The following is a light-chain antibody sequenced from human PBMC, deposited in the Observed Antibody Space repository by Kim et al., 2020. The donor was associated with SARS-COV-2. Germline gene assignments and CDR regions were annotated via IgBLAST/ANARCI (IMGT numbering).Light chain of an antibody. CDR2: QDT. V-gene: IGLV3-1*01. CDR1: KLGDKY. Sequence: VAPGQTASIPCSGDKLGDKYACWYQQKPGQSPVLVIYQDTKRPSGIPERFTGSNSGNTATLTISGTQAMDEADYYCQTWDSSTVVFGGGTQLTVL. J-gene: IGLJ2*01. CDR3: QTWDSSTVV.